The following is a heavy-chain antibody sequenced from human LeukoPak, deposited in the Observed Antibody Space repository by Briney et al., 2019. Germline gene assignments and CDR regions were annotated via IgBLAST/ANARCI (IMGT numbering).Heavy chain of an antibody. CDR1: GFTFDDYA. CDR2: ISGDGGST. Sequence: GGSLRLSCAASGFTFDDYAMHWVRQVPGKGLEWVSLISGDGGSTYYADSVKGRFTISRDNSKNTLYLQMNSLRAEDTAVYYCARDFLQHLDAFDIWGQGTMVTVSS. CDR3: ARDFLQHLDAFDI. D-gene: IGHD6-13*01. J-gene: IGHJ3*02. V-gene: IGHV3-43*02.